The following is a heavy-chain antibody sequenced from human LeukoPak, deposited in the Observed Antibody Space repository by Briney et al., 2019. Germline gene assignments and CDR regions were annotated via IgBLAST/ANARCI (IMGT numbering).Heavy chain of an antibody. V-gene: IGHV1-2*02. Sequence: ASVKVSCKASGYTFTGHYMHWVRQAPGQGLEWMGWINPNSGGTNYAQKFQGRVTMTRDTSISTAYMELSRLRSDDTAVYYCASHDYDFWSGYYTHWGQGTLVTVSS. J-gene: IGHJ4*02. CDR2: INPNSGGT. CDR3: ASHDYDFWSGYYTH. CDR1: GYTFTGHY. D-gene: IGHD3-3*01.